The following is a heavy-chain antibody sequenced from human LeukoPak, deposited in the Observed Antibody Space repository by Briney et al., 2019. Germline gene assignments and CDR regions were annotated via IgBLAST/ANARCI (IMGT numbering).Heavy chain of an antibody. CDR2: INHSGST. CDR3: ASTTPYYDSRGYQGYYFDY. V-gene: IGHV4-34*01. Sequence: KPSETLSLTCAVYGGSFSGYYWSWIRQPPGKGLEWIGEINHSGSTNYNPSLKSRVTISVDTSKNQFSLKLSSVTAADTAVYYCASTTPYYDSRGYQGYYFDYWGQGTLVTVSS. J-gene: IGHJ4*02. D-gene: IGHD3-22*01. CDR1: GGSFSGYY.